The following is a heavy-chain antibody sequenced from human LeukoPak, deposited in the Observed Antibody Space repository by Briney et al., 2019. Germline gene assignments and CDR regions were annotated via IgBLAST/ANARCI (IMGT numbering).Heavy chain of an antibody. CDR2: IWYDGSNK. D-gene: IGHD2-2*01. CDR1: GFTFSSYG. J-gene: IGHJ4*02. V-gene: IGHV3-33*01. CDR3: ARELRVSRRGFDY. Sequence: PGRSLRLSCAASGFTFSSYGMHWVRQAPGKGLEWVAVIWYDGSNKCYADSVKGRFTISRDNSKNTLYLQMNSLRAEDTAVYYCARELRVSRRGFDYWGQGTLVTVSS.